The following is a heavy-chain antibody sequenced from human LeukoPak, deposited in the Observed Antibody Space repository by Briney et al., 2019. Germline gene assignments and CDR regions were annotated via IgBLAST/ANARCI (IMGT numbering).Heavy chain of an antibody. CDR2: IYTSGST. Sequence: SETLSLTCTVSGGSISSYYWSWIRQPAGKGLEWIGRIYTSGSTNYNPSLKSRVTMSVDTSKNQFSLKLSSVTAADTAVYYCARGQREKAAVVIYYYYYNRDVGEKGPTATV. D-gene: IGHD6-13*01. J-gene: IGHJ6*03. CDR3: ARGQREKAAVVIYYYYYNRDV. CDR1: GGSISSYY. V-gene: IGHV4-4*07.